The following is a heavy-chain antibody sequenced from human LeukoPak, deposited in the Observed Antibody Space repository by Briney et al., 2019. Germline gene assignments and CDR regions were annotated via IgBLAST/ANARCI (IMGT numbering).Heavy chain of an antibody. CDR3: AKPAISSRGWYYDY. V-gene: IGHV3-48*01. Sequence: GGSLRLSCTASGFTFGDYAMSWVRQAPGKGLEWVSYISSSSSTIYYADSVKGRFTISRDNAKNSLYLQLNSLRAEDTAVYYCAKPAISSRGWYYDYWGQGTLVTVSS. J-gene: IGHJ4*02. CDR2: ISSSSSTI. D-gene: IGHD6-19*01. CDR1: GFTFGDYA.